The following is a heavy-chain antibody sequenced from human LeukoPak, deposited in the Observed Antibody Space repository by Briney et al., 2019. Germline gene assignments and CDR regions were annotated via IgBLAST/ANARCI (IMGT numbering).Heavy chain of an antibody. V-gene: IGHV3-23*01. CDR1: GFTFSSYV. CDR2: ISGSAGST. J-gene: IGHJ4*02. CDR3: AKVDGSTDFLDY. D-gene: IGHD2/OR15-2a*01. Sequence: GGSLGLSCAVSGFTFSSYVVSWVRQAPGKGLEWVSAISGSAGSTYYADSVKGRFTISRDNSKNTLYLQMNSLRAEDTAVYYCAKVDGSTDFLDYWGQGALVAVSS.